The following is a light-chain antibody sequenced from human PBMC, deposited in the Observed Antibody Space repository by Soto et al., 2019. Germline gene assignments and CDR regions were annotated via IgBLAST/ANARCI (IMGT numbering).Light chain of an antibody. CDR1: QSVSSSY. CDR2: GSS. Sequence: EIVFTQSPGTLSVSPGERATLSCRASQSVSSSYLAWYQQKPGQAPRLLIYGSSYRATGIPDRFSGSGSGTDFTLTISSLQPDDFASYFCLQYYNCSWTFGQGTKVDIK. CDR3: LQYYNCSWT. V-gene: IGKV3-20*01. J-gene: IGKJ1*01.